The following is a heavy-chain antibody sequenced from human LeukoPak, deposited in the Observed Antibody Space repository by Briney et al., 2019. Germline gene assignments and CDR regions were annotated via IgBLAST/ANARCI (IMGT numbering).Heavy chain of an antibody. J-gene: IGHJ4*02. CDR3: AREPYGDYFDY. D-gene: IGHD4-17*01. Sequence: GGSLRLSCAASGFTFSSYWMSWVRQAPGKGLEWVANIKQDGSDKYYVNSVKGRFTISRDNAKNSLYLQMNSLRAEDTAVYYCAREPYGDYFDYWGQGTLATVSS. CDR2: IKQDGSDK. V-gene: IGHV3-7*01. CDR1: GFTFSSYW.